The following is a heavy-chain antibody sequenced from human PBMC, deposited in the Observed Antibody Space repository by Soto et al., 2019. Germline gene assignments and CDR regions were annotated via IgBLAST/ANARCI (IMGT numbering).Heavy chain of an antibody. CDR1: GGSFSGYY. CDR2: INHSGST. V-gene: IGHV4-34*01. CDR3: SRGRRTAVTIDY. D-gene: IGHD4-17*01. Sequence: PSETLSLTCAVYGGSFSGYYWSWIRQPPGKGLEWIGEINHSGSTNYNPSLKSRVTISVDTSKNQFSLKLSSVTAADTAVYYCSRGRRTAVTIDYWGQGTLVTVS. J-gene: IGHJ4*02.